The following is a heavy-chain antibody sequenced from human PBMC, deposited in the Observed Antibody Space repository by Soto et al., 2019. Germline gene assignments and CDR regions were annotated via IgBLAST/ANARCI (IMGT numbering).Heavy chain of an antibody. V-gene: IGHV3-9*01. CDR2: ISWNSGII. D-gene: IGHD2-15*01. J-gene: IGHJ3*01. Sequence: GGSLRLSCAASGFTFDDYAMHWVRQAPGKGLEWVSGISWNSGIIDYADSVKGRFTISRDNAKNSLYLQMNSLRAEDTAFYYCVKDKNLGYCSGGTCPAAFDFWGQGTMVTVSS. CDR3: VKDKNLGYCSGGTCPAAFDF. CDR1: GFTFDDYA.